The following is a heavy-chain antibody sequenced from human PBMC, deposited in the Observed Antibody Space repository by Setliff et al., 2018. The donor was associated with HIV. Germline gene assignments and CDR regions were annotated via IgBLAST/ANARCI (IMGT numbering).Heavy chain of an antibody. CDR2: VSSSGST. CDR1: GGSLSNHY. D-gene: IGHD3-3*01. Sequence: SETLSLTCTVSGGSLSNHYWSWLRQSPKNGLEWLGYVSSSGSTNYKPSFQSRVSISVDTSRNQFSLNRTSLTTADTAMYYCARSYYDFWSGLPRSFDVWGQGTMVTVSS. CDR3: ARSYYDFWSGLPRSFDV. V-gene: IGHV4-59*11. J-gene: IGHJ3*01.